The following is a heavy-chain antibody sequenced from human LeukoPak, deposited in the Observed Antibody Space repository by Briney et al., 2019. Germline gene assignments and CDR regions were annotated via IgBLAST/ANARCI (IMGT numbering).Heavy chain of an antibody. V-gene: IGHV4-59*01. CDR2: IYYSGST. D-gene: IGHD2/OR15-2a*01. Sequence: SETLSLTCIVSGGSISSYYWSWIRQPPGKGLEWIGYIYYSGSTNYNPSLKSRVTISVDTSKIQFSLKLSSVTAADTAVYYCARTRISYFYYWGQGTLVTVSS. CDR1: GGSISSYY. J-gene: IGHJ4*02. CDR3: ARTRISYFYY.